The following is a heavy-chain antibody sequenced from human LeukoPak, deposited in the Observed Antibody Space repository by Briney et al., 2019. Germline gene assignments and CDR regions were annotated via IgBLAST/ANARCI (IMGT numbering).Heavy chain of an antibody. J-gene: IGHJ5*02. CDR2: IYYSGST. D-gene: IGHD1-26*01. CDR3: ARPTSVGGFDP. V-gene: IGHV4-39*01. CDR1: GGSISSSSYY. Sequence: SETLSLTCTVSGGSISSSSYYWGWIRQPPGKGLEWIGSIYYSGSTYYNPSLKSRVTISVDTSKNQFSLKLSSVTAADTAVYYCARPTSVGGFDPWGQGTLVTVSS.